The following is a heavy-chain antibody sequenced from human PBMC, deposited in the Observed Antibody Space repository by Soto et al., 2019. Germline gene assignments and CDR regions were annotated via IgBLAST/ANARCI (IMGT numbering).Heavy chain of an antibody. CDR2: IVVASGST. D-gene: IGHD1-26*01. V-gene: IGHV1-58*02. J-gene: IGHJ6*03. Sequence: QMQLVQSGPEVKKPGTSVKVSCKASGFTFSRSAMQWVRQARGQRFDWIGYIVVASGSTTYAQKFQERVTLTRDMSTTTAHMESSSLRPEDTAIYYCAAGGRHMDVWGKGTTVTVSS. CDR3: AAGGRHMDV. CDR1: GFTFSRSA.